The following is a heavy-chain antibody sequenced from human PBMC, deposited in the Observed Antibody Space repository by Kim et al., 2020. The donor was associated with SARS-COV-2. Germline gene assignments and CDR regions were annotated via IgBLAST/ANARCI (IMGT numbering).Heavy chain of an antibody. J-gene: IGHJ6*02. V-gene: IGHV4-39*01. CDR1: GGSIRSTDYY. Sequence: SETLSLTCTVSGGSIRSTDYYWAWIRQPPGKGLEWIGSIYISGNTYYNPSLQSRIIVSLDTSKNQFSLRLSSVTGADTAVYYCASLRLAARRSYYYGMDVWGQGTTVTVSS. CDR2: IYISGNT. D-gene: IGHD6-6*01. CDR3: ASLRLAARRSYYYGMDV.